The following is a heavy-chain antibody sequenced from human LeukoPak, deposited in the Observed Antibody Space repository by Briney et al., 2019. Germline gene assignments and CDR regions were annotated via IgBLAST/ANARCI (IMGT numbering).Heavy chain of an antibody. D-gene: IGHD3-22*01. CDR2: ISGSGGST. V-gene: IGHV3-23*01. CDR1: GFTFSSYA. J-gene: IGHJ4*02. CDR3: AKDDSSGHHGL. Sequence: RTGGSLRLSCAASGFTFSSYAMSWVRQAPGKGLEWVSAISGSGGSTYYADSVKGRFTISRDNSKNTLYLQMNSLRAEDTAVYYCAKDDSSGHHGLWGQGTLVTVSS.